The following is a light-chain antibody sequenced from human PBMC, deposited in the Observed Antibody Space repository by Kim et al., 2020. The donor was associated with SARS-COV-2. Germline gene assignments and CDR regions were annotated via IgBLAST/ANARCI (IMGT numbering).Light chain of an antibody. J-gene: IGLJ2*01. V-gene: IGLV2-11*01. CDR1: SSDIGGYNY. CDR2: DVT. CDR3: CSYAGSHSFL. Sequence: QSALTQPRSVSGSPGHSVTISCTGTSSDIGGYNYVSWYQQHPGKTPKLIIYDVTKRPSGVPDRFSGSKSGNTASLTISGLQAEDEADYHCCSYAGSHSFLFGGGTQLTVL.